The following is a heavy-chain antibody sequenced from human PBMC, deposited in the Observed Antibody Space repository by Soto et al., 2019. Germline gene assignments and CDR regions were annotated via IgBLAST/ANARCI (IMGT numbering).Heavy chain of an antibody. CDR1: GGTFSSYA. V-gene: IGHV1-69*01. J-gene: IGHJ3*02. CDR3: ARGERGQQLVLGAFDI. D-gene: IGHD6-13*01. Sequence: QVQLVQSGAEVKKPGSSVKVSCKASGGTFSSYAISWVRQAPGQGLEWMGGIIPILGTANYAQKFQGRVTITADESTSTAYMELSSLRSEDTAVYYCARGERGQQLVLGAFDIWGQGTMVTVSS. CDR2: IIPILGTA.